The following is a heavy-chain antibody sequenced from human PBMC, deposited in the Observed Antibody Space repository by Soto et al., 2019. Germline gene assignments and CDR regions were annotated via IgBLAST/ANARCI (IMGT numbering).Heavy chain of an antibody. D-gene: IGHD1-1*01. CDR1: YGSISSGGYC. Sequence: SETLSLTCTVSYGSISSGGYCWSWIRQHPGKGLEWIGYIYHSGSTNYNPSLKSRVIISVDTSKNQFSLKLSSVTAADTAVYYCARYNWGAMGTFDIWGQGTMVTVSS. J-gene: IGHJ3*02. V-gene: IGHV4-61*08. CDR3: ARYNWGAMGTFDI. CDR2: IYHSGST.